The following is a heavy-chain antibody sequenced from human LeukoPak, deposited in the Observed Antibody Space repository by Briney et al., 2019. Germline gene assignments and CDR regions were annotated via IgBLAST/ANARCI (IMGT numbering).Heavy chain of an antibody. CDR1: GFTFSNYA. V-gene: IGHV3-30-3*01. Sequence: GGSLRLSCAASGFTFSNYAMHWVRQAPGKGLEWVAVISYDGSNKYYADSVKGRFTISRDNSKNTLYLQMNSLRAEDTAVYYCARRVEYCGGDCGRPMAFDMWGQGTMVTVSS. D-gene: IGHD2-21*02. CDR2: ISYDGSNK. J-gene: IGHJ3*02. CDR3: ARRVEYCGGDCGRPMAFDM.